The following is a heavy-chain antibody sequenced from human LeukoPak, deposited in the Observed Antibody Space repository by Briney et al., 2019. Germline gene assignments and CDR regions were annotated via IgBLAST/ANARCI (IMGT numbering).Heavy chain of an antibody. V-gene: IGHV4-59*08. J-gene: IGHJ5*02. Sequence: SETLSLTCTVSGGSISSYYWSWIRQPPGKGLEWIGYIYYSGSTNYNPSLKSRVTISVDTSKNQFSLKLSSVTAADTAVYYCARRGDVQLWLPYNWFDPWGQGTLVTVSS. CDR2: IYYSGST. CDR1: GGSISSYY. D-gene: IGHD5-18*01. CDR3: ARRGDVQLWLPYNWFDP.